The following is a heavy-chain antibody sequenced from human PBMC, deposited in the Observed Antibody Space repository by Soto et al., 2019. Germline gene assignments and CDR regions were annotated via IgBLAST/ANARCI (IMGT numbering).Heavy chain of an antibody. V-gene: IGHV3-33*01. Sequence: SGGSLRLSCAASGFTFSSYGMHWVRQAPGKGLEWVAVIWYDGSNKYYADSVKGRFTISRDNSKNTLYLQMNSLRAEDTAVYYCVTRLGELSLLDYWGQGTLVTVSS. CDR1: GFTFSSYG. CDR3: VTRLGELSLLDY. CDR2: IWYDGSNK. D-gene: IGHD3-16*02. J-gene: IGHJ4*02.